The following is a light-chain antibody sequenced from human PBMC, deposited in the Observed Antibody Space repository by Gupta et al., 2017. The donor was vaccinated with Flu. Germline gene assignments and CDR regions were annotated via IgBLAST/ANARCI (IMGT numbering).Light chain of an antibody. V-gene: IGLV2-8*01. CDR2: EVS. CDR1: SGDVGGYNV. CDR3: SSYAGSNNYV. J-gene: IGLJ1*01. Sequence: TSGDVGGYNVVSWYQQYPGKAPKLMIYEVSKRPSGVPDRFSGSKSGNTASLTVSGLQAEDEADYYCSSYAGSNNYVFGTGTTVTVL.